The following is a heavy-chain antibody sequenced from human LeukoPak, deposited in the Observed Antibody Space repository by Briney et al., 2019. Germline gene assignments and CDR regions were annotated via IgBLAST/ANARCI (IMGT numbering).Heavy chain of an antibody. Sequence: SETLSLTYTVSGYSISSGYYWGWIRQPPGKGLEWIGSIYHSGSTYYNPSLKSRVTISVDTSKNQFSLKLSSVTAADTAVYYCARDREGVDPWGQGTLVTVSS. D-gene: IGHD3-16*01. J-gene: IGHJ5*02. CDR2: IYHSGST. CDR1: GYSISSGYY. V-gene: IGHV4-38-2*02. CDR3: ARDREGVDP.